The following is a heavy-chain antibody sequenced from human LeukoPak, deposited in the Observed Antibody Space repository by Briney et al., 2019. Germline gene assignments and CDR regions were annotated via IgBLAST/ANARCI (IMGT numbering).Heavy chain of an antibody. CDR2: IYSGGST. D-gene: IGHD3-22*01. J-gene: IGHJ4*02. Sequence: GGSLRLSCAASGFTFSSYWMSWVRQAPGKGLEWVSVIYSGGSTYYADSVKGRFTISRDNSKNTLYLQMNSLRAEDTAVYYCAGEKYYYDSSVHYWGQGTLVTVSS. CDR1: GFTFSSYW. CDR3: AGEKYYYDSSVHY. V-gene: IGHV3-53*01.